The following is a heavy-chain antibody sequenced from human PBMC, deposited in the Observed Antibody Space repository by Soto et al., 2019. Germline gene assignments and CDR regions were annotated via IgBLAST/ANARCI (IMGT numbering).Heavy chain of an antibody. Sequence: GASVKVSCKASGYTFTNFGISWVRQAPGQGLEWMGWLSAYNGNTNYAQKFQGRVTMTTDTYTSPAYMEVRSLRSDDTAVYYCARGGTYYDILTADINFDYWGRGFLVTVSS. D-gene: IGHD3-9*01. V-gene: IGHV1-18*01. CDR3: ARGGTYYDILTADINFDY. CDR1: GYTFTNFG. CDR2: LSAYNGNT. J-gene: IGHJ4*02.